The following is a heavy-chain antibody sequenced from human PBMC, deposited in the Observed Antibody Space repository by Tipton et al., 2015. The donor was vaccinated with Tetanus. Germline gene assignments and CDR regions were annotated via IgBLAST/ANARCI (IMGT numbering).Heavy chain of an antibody. D-gene: IGHD6-13*01. V-gene: IGHV4-30-2*01. CDR1: GGSISSGGYS. CDR3: ARVIAAAGSSYWFDP. CDR2: IYHSGST. Sequence: TLSLTCAVSGGSISSGGYSWSWIRQPPGKGLEWIGYIYHSGSTYYNPSLKSRVTISVDRSKNQFSLKLNSVTAADTAVYYCARVIAAAGSSYWFDPWGQGTLVTVSS. J-gene: IGHJ5*02.